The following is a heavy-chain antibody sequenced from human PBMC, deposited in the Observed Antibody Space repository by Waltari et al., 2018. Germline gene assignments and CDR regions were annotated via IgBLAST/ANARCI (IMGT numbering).Heavy chain of an antibody. Sequence: QVQLVQSGAEVKKPGSSVKVSCKASGGTFSSYAISWVRQAPGQGLEWMGGIIPILGIANYAQKFQGRVTITADKATSTAYMELGSLRSEDTAVYYCARPSGATIMGPIDNWGQGTLVTVSS. V-gene: IGHV1-69*10. CDR2: IIPILGIA. D-gene: IGHD5-12*01. CDR3: ARPSGATIMGPIDN. CDR1: GGTFSSYA. J-gene: IGHJ4*02.